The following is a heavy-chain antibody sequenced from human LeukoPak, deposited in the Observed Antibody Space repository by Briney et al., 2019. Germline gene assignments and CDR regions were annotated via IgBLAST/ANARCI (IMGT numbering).Heavy chain of an antibody. J-gene: IGHJ3*02. D-gene: IGHD2-21*02. V-gene: IGHV3-7*01. Sequence: PGGSLRLSCAASGFTFSSYGMHWVRQAPGKGLEWVANIKQDGSEKYYVDSVKGRFTISRDNAKNSLYLQMNSLRAEDTAVYYCASLAYCGGDFLLADAFDIWGQGTMVTVSS. CDR3: ASLAYCGGDFLLADAFDI. CDR2: IKQDGSEK. CDR1: GFTFSSYG.